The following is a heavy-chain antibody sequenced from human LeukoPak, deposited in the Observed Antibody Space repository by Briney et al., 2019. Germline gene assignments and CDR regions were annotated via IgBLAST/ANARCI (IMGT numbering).Heavy chain of an antibody. CDR2: IEKDGSEK. Sequence: QPGGSLRLSCAGTGLFFSDVRMNWFRQAPGKGLEWVANIEKDGSEKNYVDSVKGRFTISRDNAKNSLHLEMNSLRGEDTAVYYCAAGYGWLTDFWGQGTLVTVSS. CDR3: AAGYGWLTDF. D-gene: IGHD2-8*02. V-gene: IGHV3-7*01. J-gene: IGHJ4*02. CDR1: GLFFSDVR.